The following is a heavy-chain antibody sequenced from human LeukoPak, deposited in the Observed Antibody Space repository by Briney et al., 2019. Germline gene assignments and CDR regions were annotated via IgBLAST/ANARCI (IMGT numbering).Heavy chain of an antibody. D-gene: IGHD5-12*01. J-gene: IGHJ3*02. Sequence: SETLSLTCTVSGGSISSYYWSWIRQPAGKGLEWIGRIYTSGSTNYNPSLKSRVTISVDTSKNQFSLKLSSVTAADTAVYYCSVATIESNAFDIWGQGTMVTVSS. CDR3: SVATIESNAFDI. V-gene: IGHV4-4*07. CDR2: IYTSGST. CDR1: GGSISSYY.